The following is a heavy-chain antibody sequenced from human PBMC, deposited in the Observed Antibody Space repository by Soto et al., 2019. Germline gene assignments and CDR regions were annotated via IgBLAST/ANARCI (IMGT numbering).Heavy chain of an antibody. V-gene: IGHV3-30-3*01. CDR2: ISYDGSNK. J-gene: IGHJ6*02. CDR3: ARARHYDFWSGEYGMDV. D-gene: IGHD3-3*01. CDR1: GFTFSSYA. Sequence: PGGSLRLSCAASGFTFSSYAMHWVRQAPGKGLEWVAVISYDGSNKYYAVSVKGRFTISRDNSKNTLYLQMNSLRAEDTVVYYCARARHYDFWSGEYGMDVWGQGTTVTVSS.